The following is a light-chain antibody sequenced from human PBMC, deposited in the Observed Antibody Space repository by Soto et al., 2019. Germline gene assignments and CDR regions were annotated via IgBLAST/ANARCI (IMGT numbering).Light chain of an antibody. V-gene: IGKV3D-15*01. CDR2: GAS. CDR3: QQYKDWPPLT. J-gene: IGKJ4*01. CDR1: QNININ. Sequence: EIVMTQSPGTLSVSPGERATLSCRASQNININLAWYQQRPGQAPRVLIYGASSRASGIPDRFSGSGSGTDFTLTINRLEPDDFAFYYCQQYKDWPPLTFGGGTRVEIK.